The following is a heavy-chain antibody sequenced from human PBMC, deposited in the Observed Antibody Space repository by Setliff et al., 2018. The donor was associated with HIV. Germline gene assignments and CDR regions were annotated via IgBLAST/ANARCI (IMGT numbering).Heavy chain of an antibody. CDR3: ARGIKLVGGVIVGSMDV. Sequence: ASVKVSCKASGYTFTTYDINWVRQATGQGLEWMGWMNPNSGNTGYTQEFQGRVTMTRNTSISTAYMELNSLRSEDTAVYYCARGIKLVGGVIVGSMDVWGKGTTVTVSS. V-gene: IGHV1-8*02. CDR1: GYTFTTYD. CDR2: MNPNSGNT. D-gene: IGHD3-16*02. J-gene: IGHJ6*03.